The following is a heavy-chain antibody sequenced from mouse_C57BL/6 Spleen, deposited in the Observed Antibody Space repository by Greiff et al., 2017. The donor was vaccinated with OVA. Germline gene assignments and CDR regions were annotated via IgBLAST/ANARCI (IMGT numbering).Heavy chain of an antibody. CDR2: IYPSDSET. V-gene: IGHV1-61*01. J-gene: IGHJ2*01. CDR3: ARDSSGYPLYFDY. CDR1: GYTFTSYW. D-gene: IGHD3-2*02. Sequence: VQLQQPGAELVRPGSSVKLSCKASGYTFTSYWMDWVKQRPGQGLEWIGNIYPSDSETHYNQKFKDKATLTVDKSSSTAYMQLSSLTSEDSAVYYCARDSSGYPLYFDYWGQGTTLTVSS.